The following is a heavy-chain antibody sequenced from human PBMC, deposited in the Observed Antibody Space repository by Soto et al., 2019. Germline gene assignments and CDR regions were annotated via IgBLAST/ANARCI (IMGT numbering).Heavy chain of an antibody. CDR3: ARISGDPTVACCFDL. Sequence: LRLSCATSGFTFSIHWMSWVRQAPGKGLDWVANIKQDGSDKIYLDSVKGRFTISRDNAENSLFLQMNELRVEDTAVYFCARISGDPTVACCFDLFGGGNLFAFSS. CDR2: IKQDGSDK. J-gene: IGHJ2*01. D-gene: IGHD3-10*01. CDR1: GFTFSIHW. V-gene: IGHV3-7*03.